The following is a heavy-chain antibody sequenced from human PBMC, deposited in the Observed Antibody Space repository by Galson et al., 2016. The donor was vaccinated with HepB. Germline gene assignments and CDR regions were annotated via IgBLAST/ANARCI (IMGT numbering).Heavy chain of an antibody. CDR2: IVIGGST. Sequence: SLRLSCAASGFTFNSYAMTWVRQGPGKGLEWVSTIVIGGSTHYTESVKGRFTISRDNSKSTVYLQMISLRAEDTAVYYCARMRYSSGWLDGFDIWGQGTMVTVSS. D-gene: IGHD6-19*01. CDR3: ARMRYSSGWLDGFDI. CDR1: GFTFNSYA. V-gene: IGHV3-23*01. J-gene: IGHJ3*02.